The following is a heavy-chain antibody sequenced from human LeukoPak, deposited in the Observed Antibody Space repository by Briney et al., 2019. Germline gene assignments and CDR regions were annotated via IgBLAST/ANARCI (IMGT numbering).Heavy chain of an antibody. CDR1: GFIFRSYS. D-gene: IGHD4-11*01. Sequence: GGSLRLSCEASGFIFRSYSMNWVRQAPGKGLEWISCISADRTYIHYADSVKGRFTISRDNAKNSLSLQMDSLRAEDTAVYCCARAPGTIYSNYANPDYWGRGTLVTVSS. CDR2: ISADRTYI. J-gene: IGHJ4*02. V-gene: IGHV3-21*01. CDR3: ARAPGTIYSNYANPDY.